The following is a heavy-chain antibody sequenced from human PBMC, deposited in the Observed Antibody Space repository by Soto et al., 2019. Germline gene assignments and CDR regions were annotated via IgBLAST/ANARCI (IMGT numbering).Heavy chain of an antibody. V-gene: IGHV4-61*01. J-gene: IGHJ6*02. D-gene: IGHD6-6*01. Sequence: SETLSLTCTVSGGSVSSGSYYWSWIRQPPGKGLEWIGYIYYSGSTNYNPSLKSRVTISVDTSKNQFSLKLSSVTAADTAVYYCASTMGGSIAATQYPIYGMDVWGQGTTVTVSS. CDR2: IYYSGST. CDR3: ASTMGGSIAATQYPIYGMDV. CDR1: GGSVSSGSYY.